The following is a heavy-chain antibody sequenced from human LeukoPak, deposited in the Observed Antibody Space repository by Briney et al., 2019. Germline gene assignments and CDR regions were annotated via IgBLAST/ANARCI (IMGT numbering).Heavy chain of an antibody. Sequence: GRSLRLSCAASGFTFSSYGMHWVRQAPGKGLEWVAVIWYGGSNKYYADSVKGRFTISRDNSKNTLYLQMNSLRAEDTAVYYCARGTPSCSSASCYNYWGQGTLVHVSS. CDR2: IWYGGSNK. D-gene: IGHD2-2*02. CDR1: GFTFSSYG. CDR3: ARGTPSCSSASCYNY. V-gene: IGHV3-33*08. J-gene: IGHJ4*02.